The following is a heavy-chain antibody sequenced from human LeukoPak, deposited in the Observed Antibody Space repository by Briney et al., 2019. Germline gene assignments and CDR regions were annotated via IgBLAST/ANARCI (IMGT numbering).Heavy chain of an antibody. D-gene: IGHD2-15*01. CDR3: ARVQVLLAGIYYYYYYYMDV. Sequence: SETLSLTCAVYGGSFSGYYWSWIRQPPGKGLEWIGEINHSGSTNYNPSLKSRVTISVDTSKNQFSLKLSSVAAADTAVYYCARVQVLLAGIYYYYYYYMDVWGKGTTVTVSS. J-gene: IGHJ6*03. CDR2: INHSGST. V-gene: IGHV4-34*01. CDR1: GGSFSGYY.